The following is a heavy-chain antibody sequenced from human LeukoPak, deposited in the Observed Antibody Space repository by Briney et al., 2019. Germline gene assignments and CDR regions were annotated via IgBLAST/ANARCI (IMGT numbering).Heavy chain of an antibody. D-gene: IGHD3-9*01. CDR2: ITPIFGTA. Sequence: SVKVSCKASGYTFTSYYMHWVRQAPGQGLEWMGGITPIFGTANYAQKFQGRVTITADKSTSTAYMELSSLRSEDTAVYYCAREVDDYDILTGYYPRQWVRYFDYWGQGTLVTVSS. CDR3: AREVDDYDILTGYYPRQWVRYFDY. CDR1: GYTFTSYY. V-gene: IGHV1-69*06. J-gene: IGHJ4*02.